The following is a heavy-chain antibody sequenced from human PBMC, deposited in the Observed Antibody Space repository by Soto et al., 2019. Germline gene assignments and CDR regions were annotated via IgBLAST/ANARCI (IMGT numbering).Heavy chain of an antibody. CDR3: TTSSYDFWSGYSYYFDY. CDR2: IKSKTDGGTT. Sequence: GGSLRLSCAASGFTFSNAWMSWVRQAPGKGLEWVGRIKSKTDGGTTDYAAPVKGRFTISRDDSKNTLYLQMNSLKTEDTAVYYCTTSSYDFWSGYSYYFDYWDQGTLVTVSS. D-gene: IGHD3-3*01. CDR1: GFTFSNAW. V-gene: IGHV3-15*01. J-gene: IGHJ4*02.